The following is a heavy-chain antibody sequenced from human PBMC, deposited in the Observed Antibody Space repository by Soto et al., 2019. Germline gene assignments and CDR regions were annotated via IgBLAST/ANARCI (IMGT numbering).Heavy chain of an antibody. CDR2: ISSSSSYI. CDR3: ASCEYGSGSYQLSEYYYYYGMDV. CDR1: GFTFSSYS. J-gene: IGHJ6*02. V-gene: IGHV3-21*01. D-gene: IGHD3-10*01. Sequence: PGGSLRLSCAASGFTFSSYSMNWVRQAPGKGLEWVSSISSSSSYIYYADSVKGRFTISRDNAKNSLYLQMNSLRAEDTAVYYCASCEYGSGSYQLSEYYYYYGMDVWGQGTTVTVSS.